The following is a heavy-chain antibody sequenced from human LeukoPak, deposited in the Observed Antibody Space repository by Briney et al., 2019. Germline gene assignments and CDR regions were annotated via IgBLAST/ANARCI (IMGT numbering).Heavy chain of an antibody. V-gene: IGHV3-23*01. Sequence: GGSLRLSCAASGFTFTNYGMNWVRQAPGKGLEWLSGISPRGGGTYYADSVKGRFTISRDNAKNSLYLQMNSLRAEDTAVYYCARRRDSGSLQHFDYWGQGTLVTVSS. J-gene: IGHJ4*02. D-gene: IGHD1-26*01. CDR2: ISPRGGGT. CDR3: ARRRDSGSLQHFDY. CDR1: GFTFTNYG.